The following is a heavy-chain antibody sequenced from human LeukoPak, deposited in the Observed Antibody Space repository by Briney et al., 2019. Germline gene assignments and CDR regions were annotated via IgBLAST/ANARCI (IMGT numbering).Heavy chain of an antibody. D-gene: IGHD2/OR15-2a*01. CDR1: GASVSSSH. J-gene: IGHJ4*02. V-gene: IGHV4-59*02. CDR2: LSYTGKT. CDR3: SEGYFEPFDH. Sequence: PSETLSLTCVVSGASVSSSHWNWIRQLPGKGLEWIGCLSYTGKTDYNPSLTSRVTISLDTSKNQVSLKLRSLTAADTAVYYCSEGYFEPFDHWGQGTLVTVSS.